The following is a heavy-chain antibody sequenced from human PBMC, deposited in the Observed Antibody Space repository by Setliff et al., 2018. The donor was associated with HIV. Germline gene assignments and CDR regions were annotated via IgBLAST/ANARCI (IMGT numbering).Heavy chain of an antibody. CDR1: AFTFNKYA. Sequence: GGSLRLSCTASAFTFNKYAMAWVRQAPGKGLEWVSAISGSGGSTYYADSVKGRFTISRDNSKNTLYLQMNSLRAEDTAVYYCAKMGSPVGPDAFDIWGQGTMVTVSS. D-gene: IGHD3-16*01. V-gene: IGHV3-23*01. J-gene: IGHJ3*02. CDR2: ISGSGGST. CDR3: AKMGSPVGPDAFDI.